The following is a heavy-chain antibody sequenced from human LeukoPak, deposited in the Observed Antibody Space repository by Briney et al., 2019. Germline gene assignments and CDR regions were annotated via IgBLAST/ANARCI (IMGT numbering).Heavy chain of an antibody. V-gene: IGHV3-7*04. Sequence: SCKASGGTFSSYAISWVRQAPGKGLEWVANIKQDGSEKYYVDSVKGRFTISRDNAKNSLYLQMNSLRAEDTAVYYCARAITMIVVVSEEDCFDYWGQGALVTVSS. D-gene: IGHD3-22*01. CDR1: GGTFSSYA. CDR3: ARAITMIVVVSEEDCFDY. J-gene: IGHJ4*02. CDR2: IKQDGSEK.